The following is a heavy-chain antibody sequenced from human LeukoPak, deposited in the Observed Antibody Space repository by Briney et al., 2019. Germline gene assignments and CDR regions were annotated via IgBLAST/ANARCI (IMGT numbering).Heavy chain of an antibody. D-gene: IGHD5-12*01. CDR3: ARGLSKLGWLRYPLDY. CDR1: GGSISYYY. V-gene: IGHV4-59*12. Sequence: SETLSLTCTVSGGSISYYYWSWIRQPPGKGLEWIGYIYYSGSTNCSPSLRSRVTISVDTSKNQFSLKLSSVTAADTAVYYCARGLSKLGWLRYPLDYWGQGTLVTVSS. J-gene: IGHJ4*02. CDR2: IYYSGST.